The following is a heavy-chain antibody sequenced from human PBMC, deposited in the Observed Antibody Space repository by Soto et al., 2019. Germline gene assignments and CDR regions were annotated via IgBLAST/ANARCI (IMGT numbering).Heavy chain of an antibody. D-gene: IGHD1-1*01. V-gene: IGHV4-39*01. CDR1: GGSISSRSYY. Sequence: SETLSLSCAVSGGSISSRSYYWGWIRQPPGKGLEWIGSIYYSGSTYYTPSLKSRVTISVDTSKNQFSLKVNSVSAADTAVYHCARHSRVERRLDWFGPWGQGTLVTVPS. J-gene: IGHJ5*02. CDR3: ARHSRVERRLDWFGP. CDR2: IYYSGST.